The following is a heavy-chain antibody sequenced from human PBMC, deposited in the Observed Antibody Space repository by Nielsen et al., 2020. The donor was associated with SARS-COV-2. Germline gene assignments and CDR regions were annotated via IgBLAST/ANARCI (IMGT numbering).Heavy chain of an antibody. CDR3: ARITPSSGWDY. CDR2: INDGNGNT. V-gene: IGHV1-3*01. J-gene: IGHJ4*02. D-gene: IGHD6-19*01. Sequence: WVRQAPGQSLEWMGWINDGNGNTKYSQKFQGRVTMTRDTSANTAYMELSSLSSEDTAVYYCARITPSSGWDYWGQGTLVTVSS.